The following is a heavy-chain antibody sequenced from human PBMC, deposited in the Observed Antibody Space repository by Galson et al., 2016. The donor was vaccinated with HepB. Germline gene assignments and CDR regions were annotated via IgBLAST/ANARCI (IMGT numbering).Heavy chain of an antibody. V-gene: IGHV4-61*01. J-gene: IGHJ4*02. CDR3: ARVGYYGSGRAYYFDS. CDR1: GGSVSSGSYY. CDR2: IYYTGST. Sequence: LSLTCPVSGGSVSSGSYYWSWIWQPPGKGLEWIGYIYYTGSTNYDPSLKSRVTISVDTSKNQFSLKLRSVTAADPAVYSCARVGYYGSGRAYYFDSWGQGRLVTVSS. D-gene: IGHD3-10*01.